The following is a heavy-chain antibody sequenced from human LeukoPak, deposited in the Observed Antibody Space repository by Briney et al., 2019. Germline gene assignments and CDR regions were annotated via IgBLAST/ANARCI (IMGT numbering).Heavy chain of an antibody. D-gene: IGHD3-9*01. J-gene: IGHJ4*02. CDR2: INPDSGGT. CDR3: ARARKHYNVLTGYSYYFDY. CDR1: GYTFTGYY. V-gene: IGHV1-2*04. Sequence: ASVKVSCKASGYTFTGYYMHWVRQAPGQGLEWMGWINPDSGGTNYAQKFQGWVTMTRDTSISTAYMELSRLRSDDTAVYYCARARKHYNVLTGYSYYFDYWGQGTLVTVSA.